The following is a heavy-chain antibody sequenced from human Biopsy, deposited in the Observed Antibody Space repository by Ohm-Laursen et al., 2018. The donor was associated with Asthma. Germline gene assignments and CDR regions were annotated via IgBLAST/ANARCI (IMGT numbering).Heavy chain of an antibody. CDR2: VHSSGST. CDR3: ARATSTWSQSGPHFFDH. D-gene: IGHD6-13*01. CDR1: SGSINDYY. J-gene: IGHJ5*02. V-gene: IGHV4-59*01. Sequence: GTLSLTCTVSSGSINDYYWNWIRQFPGKGLEWIGYVHSSGSTRFNPSLKSRVTVSVDTSVDQVSLKLSSVSAADTAIYYCARATSTWSQSGPHFFDHWGPGTLVTVSS.